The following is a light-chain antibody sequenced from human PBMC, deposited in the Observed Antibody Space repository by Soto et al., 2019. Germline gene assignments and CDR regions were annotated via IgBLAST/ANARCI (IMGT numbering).Light chain of an antibody. J-gene: IGKJ4*01. V-gene: IGKV3-11*01. CDR3: QERSNWPLT. CDR2: DAS. CDR1: QSVSSY. Sequence: EILLTQSPATLSLSPGERATLSCRASQSVSSYLAWYQQKPGQAPRLLIYDASNRATGIPARFSGSGSGTEFTLISSSLEPEDFAVYYCQERSNWPLTFGGGTQVEIK.